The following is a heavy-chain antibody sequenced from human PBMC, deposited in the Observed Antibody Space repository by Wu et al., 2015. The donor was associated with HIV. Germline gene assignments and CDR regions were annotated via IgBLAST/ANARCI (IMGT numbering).Heavy chain of an antibody. J-gene: IGHJ1*01. D-gene: IGHD3-10*01. CDR1: GYSLTANY. CDR3: ARDAPYGRRNL. Sequence: QVQLVQSGAEVKKPGDSVKVSCKASGYSLTANYLFWVRQAPAQGLEWMGWFSPYTGKTNYRLKFQGRVTMTSNTSISTAYMQLNNLTSDDTAVYYCARDAPYGRRNLWGPGTLVTVSS. CDR2: FSPYTGKT. V-gene: IGHV1-2*02.